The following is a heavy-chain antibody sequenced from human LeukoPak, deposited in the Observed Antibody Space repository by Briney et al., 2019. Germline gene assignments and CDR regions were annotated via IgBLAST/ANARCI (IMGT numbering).Heavy chain of an antibody. CDR2: ISPSSSYI. CDR1: GFSFSSYA. D-gene: IGHD3-22*01. J-gene: IGHJ4*02. V-gene: IGHV3-21*01. CDR3: ARVVTYYSDSGYALDF. Sequence: GGSLRLPCAASGFSFSSYATNWVRQAPGKGLEWVSSISPSSSYIHYADSAKGRFTISRDDAKNSLYLQMSSLRAEDTAVYYCARVVTYYSDSGYALDFWGQGALVTVSA.